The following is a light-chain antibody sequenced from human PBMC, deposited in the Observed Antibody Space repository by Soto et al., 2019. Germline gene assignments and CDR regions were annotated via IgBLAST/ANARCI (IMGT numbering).Light chain of an antibody. CDR2: GNS. Sequence: QSALTQPRSVSGSPGQSVTISCTGSSSNIGAGYDVHWYQQLPGTAPKLLIYGNSNRPSGVPDRFSGSKSGTSASLAITGLQAEDEADYYCQSYDSSLSVVFGTGTKLTVL. CDR1: SSNIGAGYD. CDR3: QSYDSSLSVV. V-gene: IGLV1-40*01. J-gene: IGLJ1*01.